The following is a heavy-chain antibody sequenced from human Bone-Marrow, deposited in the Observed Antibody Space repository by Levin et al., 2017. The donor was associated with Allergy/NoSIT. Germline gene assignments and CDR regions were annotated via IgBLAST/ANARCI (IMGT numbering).Heavy chain of an antibody. V-gene: IGHV1-18*01. CDR2: ISGYNENT. J-gene: IGHJ4*02. CDR3: AREDTSGWKSFDY. CDR1: GYSFTRFS. D-gene: IGHD6-19*01. Sequence: ASVKVSCKASGYSFTRFSITWVRQAPGQGLEWLGSISGYNENTIYAEKFQDRVTMTADTSTRTGYMELRGLRSDDTAVYYCAREDTSGWKSFDYWGQGTLVTVSS.